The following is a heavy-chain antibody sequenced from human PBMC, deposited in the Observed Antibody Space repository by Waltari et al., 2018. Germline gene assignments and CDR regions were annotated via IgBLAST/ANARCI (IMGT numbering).Heavy chain of an antibody. J-gene: IGHJ4*02. CDR2: VYSGGNT. Sequence: EVQLLESGGGLVQPGGSLRLSCAASGFTLGSDAMSCVRQAPGKGLECVSVVYSGGNTYYADSVKGRFTISREYSKNTLYLQMNSLRAEDTAVYYCATVPGAQFDYWGQGTLVTVSS. D-gene: IGHD1-26*01. CDR3: ATVPGAQFDY. CDR1: GFTLGSDA. V-gene: IGHV3-23*03.